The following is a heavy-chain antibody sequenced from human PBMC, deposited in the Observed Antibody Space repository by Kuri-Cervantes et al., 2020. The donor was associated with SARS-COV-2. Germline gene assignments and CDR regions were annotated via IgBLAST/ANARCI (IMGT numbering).Heavy chain of an antibody. V-gene: IGHV1-18*01. CDR3: ARSRGESSTWYYFDY. CDR2: ISAYNGNT. D-gene: IGHD6-13*01. J-gene: IGHJ4*02. Sequence: ASVKVSCKASGYILTSYGITWVRQAPGQWLEWMGWISAYNGNTNYAQKLQGRVTMTTDTSTSTVYMELRSLGSDDTAVYYCARSRGESSTWYYFDYWGQGTLVTVSS. CDR1: GYILTSYG.